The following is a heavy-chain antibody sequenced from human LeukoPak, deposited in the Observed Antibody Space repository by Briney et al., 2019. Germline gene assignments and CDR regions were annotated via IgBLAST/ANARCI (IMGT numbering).Heavy chain of an antibody. CDR2: INHSGST. Sequence: SETLSLTCAVYGGSFSGYYWSWIRQPPGKGLEWSGEINHSGSTNYNPSLMSRVTISVDTSKNQFSLKLSSVTAADTAVYYCARSRPRYCSSTSCYDYYYYGMDVWGQGTTVTVSS. CDR1: GGSFSGYY. J-gene: IGHJ6*02. V-gene: IGHV4-34*01. D-gene: IGHD2-2*01. CDR3: ARSRPRYCSSTSCYDYYYYGMDV.